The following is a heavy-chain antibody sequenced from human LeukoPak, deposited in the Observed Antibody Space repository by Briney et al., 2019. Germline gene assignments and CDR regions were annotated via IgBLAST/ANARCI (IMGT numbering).Heavy chain of an antibody. CDR3: AGHDNILTGYYIGYFDY. Sequence: SETLSLTCTVSGGSISSYYRSWIRQPPGKGLEWIGYIYDSGSTNYNPSLKSRVTISVDTSKNQFSLKLSSVTAADTAVYYCAGHDNILTGYYIGYFDYWGQGTLVTVSS. CDR1: GGSISSYY. V-gene: IGHV4-59*08. CDR2: IYDSGST. D-gene: IGHD3-9*01. J-gene: IGHJ4*02.